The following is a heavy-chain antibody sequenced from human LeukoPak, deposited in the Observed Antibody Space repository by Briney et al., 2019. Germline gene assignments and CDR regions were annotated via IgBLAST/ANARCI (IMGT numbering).Heavy chain of an antibody. CDR1: GGSFSGYY. V-gene: IGHV4-34*01. D-gene: IGHD2-21*02. Sequence: ASETLSLTCAVYGGSFSGYYWSWIRQPPGKGLEWIGEINHSGSTNYDSSLKSRVTISVDTSKNQFSLKLSSVTAADTAVYYCARPLRGGGWGLPGDAFDIWGQGTMVTVSS. CDR3: ARPLRGGGWGLPGDAFDI. J-gene: IGHJ3*02. CDR2: INHSGST.